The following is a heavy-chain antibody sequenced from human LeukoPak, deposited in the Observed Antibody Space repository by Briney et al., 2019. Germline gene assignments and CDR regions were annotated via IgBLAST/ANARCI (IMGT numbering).Heavy chain of an antibody. Sequence: SETLPLTCAVYGGSFSGYYWSWIRQPPGKGLEWIGEINHSGSTNYNPSLKSRVTISVDTSKNQFSLKLSSVTAADTAVYYCARGSTDYGDPNFDYWGQGTLVTVSS. CDR1: GGSFSGYY. J-gene: IGHJ4*02. D-gene: IGHD4-17*01. V-gene: IGHV4-34*01. CDR2: INHSGST. CDR3: ARGSTDYGDPNFDY.